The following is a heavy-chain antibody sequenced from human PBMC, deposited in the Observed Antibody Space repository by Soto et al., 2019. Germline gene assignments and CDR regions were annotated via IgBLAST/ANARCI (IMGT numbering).Heavy chain of an antibody. CDR1: GYTFVSYG. V-gene: IGHV1-18*04. D-gene: IGHD3-22*01. Sequence: QIQLVQSAAEVKKPGASVKVSCKTSGYTFVSYGISWVRQAPGQGLEWMGWISPYNGNTNFAQRFRGRVTLTTDTATDSVYMDLGSLKSDDTAVYYCASEQNFFERSGYYDHWGQGTLNTVSS. CDR3: ASEQNFFERSGYYDH. CDR2: ISPYNGNT. J-gene: IGHJ5*02.